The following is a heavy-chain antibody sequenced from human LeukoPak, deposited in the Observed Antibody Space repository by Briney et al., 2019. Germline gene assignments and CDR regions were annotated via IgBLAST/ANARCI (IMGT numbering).Heavy chain of an antibody. CDR1: GFTFSSYA. V-gene: IGHV3-72*01. J-gene: IGHJ4*02. CDR3: ARIIRNNYGDGG. Sequence: GGSLRLSCAASGFTFSSYAMSWVRQAPGKGLEWVGRSRNKANSYTTEYAASVKGRFTISRDDSKNSVYLQMNSLKTEDTAVYYCARIIRNNYGDGGWGQGTLVTVSS. CDR2: SRNKANSYTT. D-gene: IGHD1/OR15-1a*01.